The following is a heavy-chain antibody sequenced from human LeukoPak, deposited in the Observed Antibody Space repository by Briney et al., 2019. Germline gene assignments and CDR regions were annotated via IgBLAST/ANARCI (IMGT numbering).Heavy chain of an antibody. V-gene: IGHV4-59*01. D-gene: IGHD5-18*01. CDR1: GGSISSYY. Sequence: PSETLSLTCTVSGGSISSYYWSWIRQPPGKGLEWIGYIYYSGSTNYNPSLKSRVTISVDTSKNQFSLKLSSVTAADTAVYYCAKGSGRGSSSALDYWGQGTLVTVSS. CDR2: IYYSGST. J-gene: IGHJ4*02. CDR3: AKGSGRGSSSALDY.